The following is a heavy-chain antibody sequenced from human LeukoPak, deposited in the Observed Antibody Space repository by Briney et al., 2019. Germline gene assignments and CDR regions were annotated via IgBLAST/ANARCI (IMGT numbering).Heavy chain of an antibody. CDR3: AKSLSQWLLRGVDY. CDR2: ISWNSGSI. CDR1: GFTFDDYA. D-gene: IGHD2-15*01. J-gene: IGHJ4*02. Sequence: GRSLRLSCAASGFTFDDYAMHWVRQAPGKGLEWVSGISWNSGSIDYADSVKGRFTISRDSAKNSLYLQTNSLRAEDTALYYCAKSLSQWLLRGVDYWGQGTLVTVSS. V-gene: IGHV3-9*01.